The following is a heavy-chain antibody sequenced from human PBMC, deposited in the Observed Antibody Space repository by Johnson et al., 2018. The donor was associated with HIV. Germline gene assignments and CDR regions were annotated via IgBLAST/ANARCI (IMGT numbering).Heavy chain of an antibody. CDR1: GFSFSSYG. J-gene: IGHJ3*02. V-gene: IGHV3-30*18. D-gene: IGHD6-19*01. CDR3: AEDQGKWVVFACAI. Sequence: VQLVESGGGVVQPGRSLRLSCAASGFSFSSYGMHWVRQAPGKGLEWVAVISYDGSNKYYADSVKGRFTISRDNSKNMLYLQVNSLRAEDTAVYYCAEDQGKWVVFACAIWGQGTMVTVSS. CDR2: ISYDGSNK.